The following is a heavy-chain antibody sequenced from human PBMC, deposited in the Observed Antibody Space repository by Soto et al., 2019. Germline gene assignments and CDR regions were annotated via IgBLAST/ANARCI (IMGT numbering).Heavy chain of an antibody. Sequence: SQTLSLTCAISGDSVSSNSAAWNWIRQSPSRGLEWLGRTYYRSKWYNDYAVSVKSRITINPDTSKNQFSLQVNSMTAEDTAVYYCARAKEYSSSSGMDVWGQGTTVTLSS. CDR3: ARAKEYSSSSGMDV. V-gene: IGHV6-1*01. J-gene: IGHJ6*02. D-gene: IGHD6-6*01. CDR1: GDSVSSNSAA. CDR2: TYYRSKWYN.